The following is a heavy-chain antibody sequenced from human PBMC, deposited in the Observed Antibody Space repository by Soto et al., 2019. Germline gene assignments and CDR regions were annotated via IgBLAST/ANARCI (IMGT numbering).Heavy chain of an antibody. J-gene: IGHJ4*02. CDR1: GFPFIIVA. D-gene: IGHD6-6*01. Sequence: GAALRLSGSAAGFPFIIVAMRCVRQAPGKGLDWVSAISGSSSTIYYADAVKGRFTISRDNVNNSLHLQMNSLRDEDTAVYSCARDTDSKYSPGLDYWGQGTLVTVSS. V-gene: IGHV3-48*02. CDR2: ISGSSSTI. CDR3: ARDTDSKYSPGLDY.